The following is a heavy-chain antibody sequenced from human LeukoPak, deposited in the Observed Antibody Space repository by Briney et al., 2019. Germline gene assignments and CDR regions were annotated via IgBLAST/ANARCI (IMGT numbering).Heavy chain of an antibody. Sequence: SETLSLTCTVSGGSISSYYWSWIRQPPGKGLEWIGYIYYSGSTNYNPSLKSRVTISVDTSKNQFSLKLSSVTAADTAVYYCARDKGSGRNAFDIWGQGTMVTVSS. D-gene: IGHD3-10*01. CDR3: ARDKGSGRNAFDI. CDR2: IYYSGST. V-gene: IGHV4-59*01. J-gene: IGHJ3*02. CDR1: GGSISSYY.